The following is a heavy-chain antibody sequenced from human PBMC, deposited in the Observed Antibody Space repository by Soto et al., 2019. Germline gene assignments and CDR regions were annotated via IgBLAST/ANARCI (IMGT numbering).Heavy chain of an antibody. D-gene: IGHD2-2*01. CDR2: ISGSGGST. Sequence: GGSLRLSCAASGFTFSSYAMSWVRQAPGKGLEWVSAISGSGGSTYYADSVKGRFTISRDNSKNTLYLQMNSLRAEDTAVYYCAKFDNIVVVPAGDWFDPCGQGTLVTVSS. CDR3: AKFDNIVVVPAGDWFDP. J-gene: IGHJ5*02. V-gene: IGHV3-23*01. CDR1: GFTFSSYA.